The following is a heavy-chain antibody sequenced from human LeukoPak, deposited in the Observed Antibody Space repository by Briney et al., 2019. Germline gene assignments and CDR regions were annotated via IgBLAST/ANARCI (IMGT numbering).Heavy chain of an antibody. Sequence: SVKVSCKASGGTFSSYAISWVRQAPGQGLEWLGGIIPIFGTANYAQKFQGRVTITADESTSTAYMELSSLRSEDTAVYYCAREYDFWSGYPHDAFDIWGQGTMVTVSS. CDR3: AREYDFWSGYPHDAFDI. J-gene: IGHJ3*02. D-gene: IGHD3-3*01. V-gene: IGHV1-69*01. CDR1: GGTFSSYA. CDR2: IIPIFGTA.